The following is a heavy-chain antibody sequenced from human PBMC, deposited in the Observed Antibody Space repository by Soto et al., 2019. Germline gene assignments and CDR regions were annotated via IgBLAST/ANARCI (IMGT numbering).Heavy chain of an antibody. Sequence: QVQLVESGGGVVQPVSSLRLSCAASGFNFSSYGMHWVRQAPGTGLEWVAVIWYDGSNKYYADSVKGRFTISRDHSKNTLYLQMNSLRDEDTAVYYCERELLRNGDYVGYWGQGTLVTFSS. CDR1: GFNFSSYG. CDR3: ERELLRNGDYVGY. D-gene: IGHD4-17*01. CDR2: IWYDGSNK. J-gene: IGHJ4*02. V-gene: IGHV3-33*01.